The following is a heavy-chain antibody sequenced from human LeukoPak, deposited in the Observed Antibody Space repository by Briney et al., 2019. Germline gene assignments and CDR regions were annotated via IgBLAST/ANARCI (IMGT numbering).Heavy chain of an antibody. CDR3: AGDCSSTSCYGSLDY. V-gene: IGHV3-66*01. CDR1: GFTVSSNY. CDR2: IYSGGST. D-gene: IGHD2-2*01. Sequence: PGGSLRLSCAASGFTVSSNYMSWVRQAPGKGLEWVSVIYSGGSTYYADSVKGRFTISRDNSKNTLYLQMNSLRAEDTAVYYCAGDCSSTSCYGSLDYWGQGTLVTVSS. J-gene: IGHJ4*02.